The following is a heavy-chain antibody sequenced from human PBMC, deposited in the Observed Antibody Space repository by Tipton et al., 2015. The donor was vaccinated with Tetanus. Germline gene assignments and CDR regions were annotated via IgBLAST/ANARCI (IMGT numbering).Heavy chain of an antibody. Sequence: TLSLTCTVSGGSLSGYHWNWIRQSPGKGLEWIGNIYHSESANYNPSLKSRVTISVGTSKNQITLTLKSVTAADTGLYYCAGDGEKIMTSDRRQRRATNYYYHYGLDVWGQGTTVTVSS. V-gene: IGHV4-59*01. J-gene: IGHJ6*02. CDR1: GGSLSGYH. CDR3: AGDGEKIMTSDRRQRRATNYYYHYGLDV. D-gene: IGHD3-10*01. CDR2: IYHSESA.